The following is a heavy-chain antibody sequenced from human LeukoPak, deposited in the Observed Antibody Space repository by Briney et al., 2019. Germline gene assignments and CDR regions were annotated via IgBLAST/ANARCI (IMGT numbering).Heavy chain of an antibody. V-gene: IGHV3-21*01. J-gene: IGHJ4*02. CDR2: INSRGSDK. CDR3: AREGSIVPHQDLDC. Sequence: PGGSLRLSCAASGFTFSRYSMNWVRQALGKGPEWVSSINSRGSDKYYADSIKGRFTISRDNAKNSLYLQMDSLRVEDTAVYYCAREGSIVPHQDLDCWGQGSLVTVSS. CDR1: GFTFSRYS. D-gene: IGHD2-8*01.